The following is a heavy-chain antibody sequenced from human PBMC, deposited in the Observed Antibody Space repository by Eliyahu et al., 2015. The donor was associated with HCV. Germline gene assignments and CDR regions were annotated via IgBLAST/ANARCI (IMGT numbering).Heavy chain of an antibody. J-gene: IGHJ6*02. V-gene: IGHV1-69*01. CDR2: IIPIFGTA. CDR3: ARAGGQNYYYGMDV. Sequence: QVQLVQSGAEVKKPGSSVKVSCXASGGTFSSYAISWVRQAPGQGLEWMGGIIPIFGTANYAQKFQGRVTITADESTSTAYMELSSLRSEDTAVYYCARAGGQNYYYGMDVWGQGTTVTVSS. D-gene: IGHD3-10*01. CDR1: GGTFSSYA.